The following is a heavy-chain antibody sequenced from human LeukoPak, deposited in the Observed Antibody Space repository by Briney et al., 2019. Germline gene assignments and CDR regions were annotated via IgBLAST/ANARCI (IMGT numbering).Heavy chain of an antibody. CDR3: ARGPAAAGYY. Sequence: ASVNVSCKSSGYTFTSYDIHWVRPASGQGLEWMGWMNPNSCNTGYAQKFRGRVTMTRNTSISIAYMELSSLRSEDTAVYYCARGPAAAGYYWGQGTLVTVSS. J-gene: IGHJ4*02. D-gene: IGHD6-13*01. V-gene: IGHV1-8*01. CDR2: MNPNSCNT. CDR1: GYTFTSYD.